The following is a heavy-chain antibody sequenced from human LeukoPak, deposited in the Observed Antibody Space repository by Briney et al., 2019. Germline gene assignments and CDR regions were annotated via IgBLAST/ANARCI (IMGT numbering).Heavy chain of an antibody. CDR3: ANDEGCSGDNCYSGSQLIGH. Sequence: PGGSLRLSCAASGFTFPNFGMHWVRQAPGKGLDWVAFIQYDGSNKYYADSVKGRFTISRDNSKNTLFLQMNSLRVEDTAVYYCANDEGCSGDNCYSGSQLIGHWGQGTLVTVSS. V-gene: IGHV3-30*02. CDR2: IQYDGSNK. J-gene: IGHJ4*02. CDR1: GFTFPNFG. D-gene: IGHD2-15*01.